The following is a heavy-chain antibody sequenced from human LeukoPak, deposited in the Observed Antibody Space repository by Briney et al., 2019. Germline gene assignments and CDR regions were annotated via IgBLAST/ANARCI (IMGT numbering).Heavy chain of an antibody. CDR3: ARKSRDGYNNWYFDL. V-gene: IGHV4-30-2*01. D-gene: IGHD5-24*01. CDR2: IYHSGSN. J-gene: IGHJ2*01. Sequence: SETLSLTCAVSGGSISSGGYSWSWIRQPPGKGLEWIGYIYHSGSNYYNPSLKSRVTISVDRSKNQFSLKLSSVTAADTAVYYCARKSRDGYNNWYFDLGGRGTLVTVSS. CDR1: GGSISSGGYS.